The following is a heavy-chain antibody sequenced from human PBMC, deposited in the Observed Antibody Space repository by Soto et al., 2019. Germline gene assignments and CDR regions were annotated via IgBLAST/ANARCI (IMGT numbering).Heavy chain of an antibody. CDR1: GFTFSSYA. D-gene: IGHD6-13*01. J-gene: IGHJ4*02. CDR3: ARDGQQLDY. Sequence: QVQLVESGGGVVQPGRSLRLSCAASGFTFSSYAMHWVRQAPGKGLEWVAVISYDGSNKYYADSVKGRFTISRDNSKNTLYLQMNSLRAEDTAVYYCARDGQQLDYWGQGTLVTVSS. V-gene: IGHV3-30-3*01. CDR2: ISYDGSNK.